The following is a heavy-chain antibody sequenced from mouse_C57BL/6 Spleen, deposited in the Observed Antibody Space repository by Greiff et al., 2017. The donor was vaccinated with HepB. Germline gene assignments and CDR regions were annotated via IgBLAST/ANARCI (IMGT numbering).Heavy chain of an antibody. V-gene: IGHV1-50*01. CDR3: ARRELAYGNSAMDY. CDR2: IDPSDSYT. CDR1: GYTFTSYW. D-gene: IGHD2-1*01. J-gene: IGHJ4*01. Sequence: VQLQQPGAELVKPGASVKLSCKASGYTFTSYWMQWVKQRPGQGLEWIGEIDPSDSYTNYNQKFKGKATLTVDTSSSTAYMQLSSLTSEDSAVYYCARRELAYGNSAMDYWGQGTSVTVSS.